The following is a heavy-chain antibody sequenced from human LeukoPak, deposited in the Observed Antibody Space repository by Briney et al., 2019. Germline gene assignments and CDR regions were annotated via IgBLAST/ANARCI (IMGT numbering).Heavy chain of an antibody. CDR1: GGSISSSSHY. CDR3: ARGVYFDY. CDR2: VYYSGST. Sequence: ASETLSLTCTVSGGSISSSSHYWGWIRQPPGKGLEWIGSVYYSGSTFYNPSLKSRVTISVDTSKNQFSLKLSSVTAADTAVYYCARGVYFDYWGQGTLVTVSS. J-gene: IGHJ4*02. V-gene: IGHV4-39*01.